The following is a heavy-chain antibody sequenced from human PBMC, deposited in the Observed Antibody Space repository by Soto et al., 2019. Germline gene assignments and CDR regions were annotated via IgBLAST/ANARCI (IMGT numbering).Heavy chain of an antibody. Sequence: QVQLVESGGGVVQPGRSLRLSCAASGFTFSSYGMHWVRQAPGKGLEWVAVISHDGSNKYYADSVKGRFTISRDNSKNTLYLQMNSLRAEDTAVYYCAKDLFFPSSPTNYYYYGMDVWGQGTTVTVSS. J-gene: IGHJ6*02. CDR3: AKDLFFPSSPTNYYYYGMDV. CDR2: ISHDGSNK. V-gene: IGHV3-30*18. CDR1: GFTFSSYG. D-gene: IGHD6-13*01.